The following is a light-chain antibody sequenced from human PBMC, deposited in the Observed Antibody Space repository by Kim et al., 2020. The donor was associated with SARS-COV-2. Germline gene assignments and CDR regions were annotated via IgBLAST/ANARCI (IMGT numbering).Light chain of an antibody. CDR1: QSVTSN. J-gene: IGKJ4*01. Sequence: VSPGDTVALSCRASQSVTSNLAWYQQKVGQAPRLLIYDSSARAAGIPARFSGSGSDTEFTLTINDLQSDDFAVYYCQQYHNWPPVTFGGGTKVEIK. CDR3: QQYHNWPPVT. CDR2: DSS. V-gene: IGKV3-15*01.